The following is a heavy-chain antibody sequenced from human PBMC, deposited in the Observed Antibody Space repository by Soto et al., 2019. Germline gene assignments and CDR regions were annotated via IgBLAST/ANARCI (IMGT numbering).Heavy chain of an antibody. V-gene: IGHV1-69*01. CDR3: ARNGTLTGYSYGMDV. CDR2: IIPIFDSA. CDR1: GGTFSSYT. J-gene: IGHJ6*02. D-gene: IGHD1-1*01. Sequence: QVQLVQSGAEVKKPGSSVKVSCKASGGTFSSYTINWVRQAPGQGLEWMGGIIPIFDSANYAQKFQGRVTIPADESTSTSYMEVSSLRSEDTAVYYCARNGTLTGYSYGMDVWGQGTTVTVSS.